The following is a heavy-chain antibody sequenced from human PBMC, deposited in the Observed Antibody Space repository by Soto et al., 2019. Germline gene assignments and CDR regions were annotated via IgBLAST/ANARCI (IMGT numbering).Heavy chain of an antibody. J-gene: IGHJ2*01. CDR3: PTENVLSYYYDSQPVVY. CDR2: FDPEDGET. CDR1: GYTLTELS. V-gene: IGHV1-24*01. D-gene: IGHD3-22*01. Sequence: ASVKVSCEVSGYTLTELSMHLVLQAPGKGLEWMGGFDPEDGETIYAQQFQGRVTMTEDTSTDTAYMELSSLRSVDMAVHYRPTENVLSYYYDSQPVVYRGR.